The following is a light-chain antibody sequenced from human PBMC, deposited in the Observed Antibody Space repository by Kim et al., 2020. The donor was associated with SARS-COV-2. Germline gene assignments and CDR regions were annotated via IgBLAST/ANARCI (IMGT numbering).Light chain of an antibody. J-gene: IGKJ2*01. CDR3: QQYGSSPRYT. Sequence: EIVLTQSPGTLSLSPGERATLSCRASQSVSSSYLAWYQQKLGQAPRPLIYGASSRATGIPDRFSGSGSGTDFTLTISRLEPEDFAVYYCQQYGSSPRYTFGQGTKLEI. CDR1: QSVSSSY. V-gene: IGKV3-20*01. CDR2: GAS.